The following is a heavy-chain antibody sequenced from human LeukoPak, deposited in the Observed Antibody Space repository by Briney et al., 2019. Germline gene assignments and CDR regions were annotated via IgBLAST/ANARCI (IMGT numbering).Heavy chain of an antibody. J-gene: IGHJ4*02. Sequence: ASVKVSCKASGYTFTVDYMHWVRQAPGQGLEWMGWINPNSGGTNYAQKFQGRVTITGDTSINTAYMELTRLRSADTAVYYCARGTKPSFLNGVRTGDRGYFDYWGQGTLFAVSS. CDR1: GYTFTVDY. CDR2: INPNSGGT. D-gene: IGHD7-27*01. V-gene: IGHV1-2*02. CDR3: ARGTKPSFLNGVRTGDRGYFDY.